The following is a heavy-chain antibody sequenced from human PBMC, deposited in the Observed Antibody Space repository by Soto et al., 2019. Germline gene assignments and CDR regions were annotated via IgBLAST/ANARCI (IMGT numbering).Heavy chain of an antibody. CDR2: ISSNSDTI. D-gene: IGHD4-17*01. Sequence: EVQLVESGGGLVQPGRSLRLSCVASGFTADDYALHWVRQAPGKGLEWVSGISSNSDTIHYADSVKGRFTISRDNAKNSLFLQMTSLRPEATAVYYCAKAMNWGGMTTIHYFDSWGQGTLVTVSS. V-gene: IGHV3-9*02. J-gene: IGHJ4*02. CDR3: AKAMNWGGMTTIHYFDS. CDR1: GFTADDYA.